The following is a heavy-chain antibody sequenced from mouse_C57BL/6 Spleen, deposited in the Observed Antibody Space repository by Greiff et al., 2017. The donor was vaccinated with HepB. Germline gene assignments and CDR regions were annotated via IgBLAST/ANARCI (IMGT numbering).Heavy chain of an antibody. CDR2: INYDGSST. CDR1: GFTFSDYY. CDR3: ARGYYGSSYDYAMDY. J-gene: IGHJ4*01. D-gene: IGHD1-1*01. Sequence: EVKVVESEGGLVQPGSSMKLSCTASGFTFSDYYMAWVRQVPEKGLEWVANINYDGSSTYYLDSLKSRFIISRDNAKNILYLQMSSLKSEDTATYYCARGYYGSSYDYAMDYWGQGTSVTVSS. V-gene: IGHV5-16*01.